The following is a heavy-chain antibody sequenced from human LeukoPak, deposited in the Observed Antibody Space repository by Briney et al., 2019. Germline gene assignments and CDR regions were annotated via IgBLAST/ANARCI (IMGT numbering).Heavy chain of an antibody. CDR3: AREFSSRRLDCSSTSCYTIYQSPWFDP. D-gene: IGHD2-2*02. Sequence: SETLSLTCTVSGGSISSGDYYWSWIRQHPGKSLEWIGYIYYSGSTYNNPSLKSRVSISVDTSKNQFSLKLSSVTAADTAVYYCAREFSSRRLDCSSTSCYTIYQSPWFDPWGQGTLVTVSS. CDR1: GGSISSGDYY. J-gene: IGHJ5*02. CDR2: IYYSGST. V-gene: IGHV4-31*03.